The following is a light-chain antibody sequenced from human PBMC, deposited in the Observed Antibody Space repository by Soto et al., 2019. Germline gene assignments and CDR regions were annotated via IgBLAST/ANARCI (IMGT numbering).Light chain of an antibody. V-gene: IGKV3-15*01. Sequence: VMTQSPAILSVSPGERATLSCRASQSVSTNVAWYQQIPGQTPRLLIYGASTRATGIPARFSGSGSGTEFTLTISSLQSEDFAVYYCQQYNNWPQTFGQGTKVDIK. J-gene: IGKJ1*01. CDR2: GAS. CDR3: QQYNNWPQT. CDR1: QSVSTN.